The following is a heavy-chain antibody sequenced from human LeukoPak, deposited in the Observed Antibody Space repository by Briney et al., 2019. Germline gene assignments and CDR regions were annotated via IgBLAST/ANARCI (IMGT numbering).Heavy chain of an antibody. CDR2: IYVSGTT. CDR1: GFTVRDSY. Sequence: GGSLRLSCAASGFTVRDSYMSWVRQAPGKRLEWLAFIYVSGTTFYAASVKGRFTISRDNSKNTLYLQMNSLRAEDTAIYYCARLVEQNLNGDPEYYFDYWGQGTLVTVSS. D-gene: IGHD4-17*01. CDR3: ARLVEQNLNGDPEYYFDY. J-gene: IGHJ4*02. V-gene: IGHV3-53*01.